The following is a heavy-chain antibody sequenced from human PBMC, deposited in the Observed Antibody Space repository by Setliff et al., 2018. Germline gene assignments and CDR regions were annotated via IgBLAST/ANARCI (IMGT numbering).Heavy chain of an antibody. D-gene: IGHD3-10*01. CDR1: GFSFSYYY. CDR2: ISGYGTTI. CDR3: ARDGVFYAMDV. J-gene: IGHJ6*02. Sequence: GGSLRLSCAASGFSFSYYYMSWVRQAPGKGLEGLSKISGYGTTIYYADAVRGRFTTSRDNAKNSLFLQMNSLRAEDTALYYCARDGVFYAMDVWGRGTTVTVSS. V-gene: IGHV3-11*04.